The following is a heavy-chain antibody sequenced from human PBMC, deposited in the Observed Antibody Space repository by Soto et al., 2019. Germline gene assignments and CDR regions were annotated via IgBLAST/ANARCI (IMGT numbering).Heavy chain of an antibody. J-gene: IGHJ4*02. D-gene: IGHD5-12*01. Sequence: PSETLSLTCTVSGDSISSSSYFWGWFRQSPGKGLEWIGTIYYSGSTYYTPSLKSRVTISVDTSKNQFSLKLSSVTAADTAVYYCARVTGYRKNWTIDYWGQGTLVTVSS. CDR3: ARVTGYRKNWTIDY. V-gene: IGHV4-39*01. CDR2: IYYSGST. CDR1: GDSISSSSYF.